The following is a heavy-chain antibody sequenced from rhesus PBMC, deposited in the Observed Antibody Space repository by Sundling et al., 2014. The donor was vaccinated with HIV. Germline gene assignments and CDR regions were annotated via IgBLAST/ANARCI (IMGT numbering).Heavy chain of an antibody. CDR1: GFTFSSYG. J-gene: IGHJ4*01. Sequence: EVQLVETGGGLVQPGGSLKLSCAASGFTFSSYGLTWVRKAPGKGLEWVSTINSSGGSKYYADSVKGRFTISRDNSKNTLSLQMNSLRAEDTAVYYCAPSPLEYCTGSDCDQRGYWGQGVLVTVSS. CDR2: INSSGGSK. D-gene: IGHD2-21*01. V-gene: IGHV3S42*01. CDR3: APSPLEYCTGSDCDQRGY.